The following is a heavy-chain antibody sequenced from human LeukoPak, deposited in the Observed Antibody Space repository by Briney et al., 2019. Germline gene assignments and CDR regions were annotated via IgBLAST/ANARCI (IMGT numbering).Heavy chain of an antibody. J-gene: IGHJ4*02. CDR1: GFTFSSYD. CDR3: ARGVKYSSGWYALYDY. D-gene: IGHD6-19*01. CDR2: IGTAGDT. V-gene: IGHV3-13*01. Sequence: GGCLRLSWAASGFTFSSYDMLWVRQATGKGLECVSAIGTAGDTYYPGSVKVRFTISRENAKNSLYLKMNSLRAGDTAVYYCARGVKYSSGWYALYDYWGQGTLVTVSS.